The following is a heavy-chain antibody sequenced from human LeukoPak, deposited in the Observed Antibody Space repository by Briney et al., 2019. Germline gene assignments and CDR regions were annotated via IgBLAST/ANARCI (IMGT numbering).Heavy chain of an antibody. CDR3: ARAQNGSGSYCTDY. V-gene: IGHV2-70*11. J-gene: IGHJ4*02. D-gene: IGHD3-10*01. CDR2: IDWDDDK. CDR1: GFSLSTSGMC. Sequence: SGPALVKPTQTLTLTCTFSGFSLSTSGMCVSWIRQPPGKALEWLARIDWDDDKYYSTSLKTRLTISKDTSKNQVVLTMTNMDPVDTATYYCARAQNGSGSYCTDYWGQGTLVTVSS.